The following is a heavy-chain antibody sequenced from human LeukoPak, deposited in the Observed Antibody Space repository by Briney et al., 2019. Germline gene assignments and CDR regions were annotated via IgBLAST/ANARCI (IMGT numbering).Heavy chain of an antibody. V-gene: IGHV3-7*01. Sequence: GGSLTLSCEASGFTFSGNWMSWVRQAPGKGLEWVASINPDGSQKLYVDSVKGRFTISRDNTKGSLYLQMNSLGAEDTAMYCCAKLLGTATTYDSWGQGTRVTVSS. CDR3: AKLLGTATTYDS. J-gene: IGHJ4*02. CDR2: INPDGSQK. CDR1: GFTFSGNW. D-gene: IGHD5-24*01.